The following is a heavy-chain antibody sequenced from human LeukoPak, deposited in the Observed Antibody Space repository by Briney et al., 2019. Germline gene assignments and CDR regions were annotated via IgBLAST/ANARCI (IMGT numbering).Heavy chain of an antibody. CDR1: GDSISSGDYY. Sequence: KPSETLSLTCTVSGDSISSGDYYWSWIRQPPGKGLEWIGYIYYSGSTYYNPSLKSRVTISVDTSKNQFSLKLSSVTAADTAVYYCARGYCSGGSCSNDAFDIWGQGTMVTVSS. CDR2: IYYSGST. V-gene: IGHV4-30-4*01. J-gene: IGHJ3*02. CDR3: ARGYCSGGSCSNDAFDI. D-gene: IGHD2-15*01.